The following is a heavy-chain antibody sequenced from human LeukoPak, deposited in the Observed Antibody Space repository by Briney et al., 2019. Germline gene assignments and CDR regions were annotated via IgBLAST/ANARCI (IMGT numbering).Heavy chain of an antibody. J-gene: IGHJ4*02. V-gene: IGHV4-30-4*01. CDR1: GGSISSGDSY. CDR2: IYYSGST. Sequence: SETLSLTCTVSGGSISSGDSYWSWIRQPPGKGLEWIGYIYYSGSTYYNPSLKSRVTISVDTSKNQFSLKLSSVTAADTAVYYCARDKDSSSWYTFDYWGQGTLVTVSS. CDR3: ARDKDSSSWYTFDY. D-gene: IGHD6-13*01.